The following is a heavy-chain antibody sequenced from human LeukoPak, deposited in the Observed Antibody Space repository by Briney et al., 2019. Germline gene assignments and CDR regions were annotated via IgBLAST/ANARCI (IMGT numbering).Heavy chain of an antibody. V-gene: IGHV3-23*01. CDR3: AKVALPVLYYYYGMDV. J-gene: IGHJ6*02. CDR1: GFTFSSYA. Sequence: QSGGSLRLSCAVSGFTFSSYAMSWVRQAAGKGLEWVSAISGSGGSTYYADSVKGRFTISRDNSKNTLYLQMNSLRAEDTAVYYCAKVALPVLYYYYGMDVWGQGTTVTVSS. CDR2: ISGSGGST. D-gene: IGHD2-2*01.